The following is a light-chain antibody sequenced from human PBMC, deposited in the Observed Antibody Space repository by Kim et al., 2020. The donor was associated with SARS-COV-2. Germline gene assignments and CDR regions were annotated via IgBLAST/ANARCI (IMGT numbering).Light chain of an antibody. CDR1: SSDVGGYNY. J-gene: IGLJ1*01. CDR2: EVS. V-gene: IGLV2-8*01. Sequence: QSALTQPPSASGSPGQSVTISCTGTSSDVGGYNYVSWYQQHPGKAPKLMIYEVSKRPSGVPDRFSGSKSGNTASLTVSGLRAEDEADYYCSSYTSSSTPYVFGTGTKVTVL. CDR3: SSYTSSSTPYV.